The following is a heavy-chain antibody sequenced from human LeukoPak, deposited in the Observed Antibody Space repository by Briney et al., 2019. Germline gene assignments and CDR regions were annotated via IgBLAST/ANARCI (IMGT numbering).Heavy chain of an antibody. CDR3: ARGYCSGGSCYSFGDAFDI. CDR1: GGSISSGGYY. Sequence: SETLSLTCTVSGGSISSGGYYWSWIRQHPGKGLEWIGYICYSGSTYYNPSLKSRVTISVDTSKNQFSLKLSSVTAADTAVYYCARGYCSGGSCYSFGDAFDIWGQGTMVTVSS. D-gene: IGHD2-15*01. CDR2: ICYSGST. V-gene: IGHV4-31*03. J-gene: IGHJ3*02.